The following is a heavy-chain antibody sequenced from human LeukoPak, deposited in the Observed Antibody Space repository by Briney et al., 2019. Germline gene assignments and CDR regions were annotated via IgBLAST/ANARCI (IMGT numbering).Heavy chain of an antibody. J-gene: IGHJ6*03. CDR2: ITSSGTYT. V-gene: IGHV3-21*01. CDR3: ARDWSYQGNYYYMDV. Sequence: GGSLRLSCADSGFTFSNYNMNWVRQAPGKAMEWVSSITSSGTYTFYADSVKGRFTISRDNAKNSLYLQMDSLGPEDTAVYYCARDWSYQGNYYYMDVWGKGTTVTISS. D-gene: IGHD1-26*01. CDR1: GFTFSNYN.